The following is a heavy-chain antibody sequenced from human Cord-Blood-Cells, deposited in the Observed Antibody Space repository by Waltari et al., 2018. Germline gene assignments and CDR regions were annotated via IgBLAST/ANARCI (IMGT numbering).Heavy chain of an antibody. J-gene: IGHJ2*01. CDR3: ARRASSYYYDSSGFSYWYFDL. D-gene: IGHD3-22*01. Sequence: EVQLVQSGAAVKKPGESLKISCKGSGSSFTSHWLGLVRPRHGKGLEWMWIIYPGDSDTRYSPSFQGQVTISADKSISTAYLQWSSLKASDTAMYYCARRASSYYYDSSGFSYWYFDLWGRGTLVTVSS. CDR2: IYPGDSDT. CDR1: GSSFTSHW. V-gene: IGHV5-51*01.